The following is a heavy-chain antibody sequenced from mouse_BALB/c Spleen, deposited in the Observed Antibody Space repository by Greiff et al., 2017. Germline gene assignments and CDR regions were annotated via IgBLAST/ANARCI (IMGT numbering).Heavy chain of an antibody. D-gene: IGHD2-1*01. CDR2: ISYSGST. CDR1: GYSITSDYA. V-gene: IGHV3-2*02. CDR3: ASGDGNYPSWFAY. Sequence: EVKLVESGPGLVKPSQSLSLTCTVTGYSITSDYAWNWIRQFPGNKLEWMGYISYSGSTSYNPSLKSRISITRDTSKNQFFLQLNSVTTEDTATYYCASGDGNYPSWFAYWGQGTLVTVSA. J-gene: IGHJ3*01.